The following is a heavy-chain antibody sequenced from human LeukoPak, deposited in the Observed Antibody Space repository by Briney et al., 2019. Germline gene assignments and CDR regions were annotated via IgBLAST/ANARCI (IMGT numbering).Heavy chain of an antibody. CDR3: ATTTVGRYYDSSGYLY. CDR2: IIPIFGTA. D-gene: IGHD3-22*01. Sequence: ASVKVSCKASGGTFSSYAISWVRQAPGQGLEWMGGIIPIFGTANYAQKFQGRVTITADESTSTAYMELSSLRSEDTAVYYCATTTVGRYYDSSGYLYWGQGTLVTVSS. V-gene: IGHV1-69*13. CDR1: GGTFSSYA. J-gene: IGHJ4*02.